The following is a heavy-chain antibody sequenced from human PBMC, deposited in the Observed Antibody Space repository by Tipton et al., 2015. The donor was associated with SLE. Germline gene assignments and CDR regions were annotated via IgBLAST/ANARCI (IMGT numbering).Heavy chain of an antibody. CDR1: GFTVSSNY. D-gene: IGHD2-15*01. J-gene: IGHJ4*02. CDR2: IYGGGST. CDR3: AREECSGGSCFDS. V-gene: IGHV3-53*05. Sequence: GSLRLSCAASGFTVSSNYMSWVRQAPGKGLEWVSVIYGGGSTYYADSVKGRFTISRDNSKNTLYLQMNSLRAEDTAVYFCAREECSGGSCFDSWGQGTLVTVS.